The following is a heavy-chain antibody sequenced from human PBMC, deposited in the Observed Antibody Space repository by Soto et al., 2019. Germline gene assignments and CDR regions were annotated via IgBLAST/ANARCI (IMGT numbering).Heavy chain of an antibody. V-gene: IGHV3-23*01. D-gene: IGHD6-19*01. Sequence: DVQLLESGGALVQPGGSLRLSCAASGFTFSNYAMSWVRQAPGKGLEWVSTVSGGNTYYADSVKGRFTISRDDYESTLYLQMISLRAEDMAIYYCAKGPHSSAWHYFDYWGQGTLVTVSS. CDR1: GFTFSNYA. CDR3: AKGPHSSAWHYFDY. J-gene: IGHJ4*02. CDR2: TVSGGNT.